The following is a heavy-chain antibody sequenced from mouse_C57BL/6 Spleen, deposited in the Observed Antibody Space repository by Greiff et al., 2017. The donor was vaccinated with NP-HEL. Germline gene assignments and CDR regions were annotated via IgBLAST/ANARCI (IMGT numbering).Heavy chain of an antibody. CDR2: IYPGDGDT. Sequence: VQRHQSGAELVKPGASVKISCKASGYAFSSYWMNWVKQRPGKGLEWIGQIYPGDGDTNYNGKFKGKATLTADKSSSTAYMQLSSLTSEDSAVYFCARTDYGSSPFVWGTGTTVTVSS. CDR1: GYAFSSYW. CDR3: ARTDYGSSPFV. J-gene: IGHJ1*03. D-gene: IGHD1-1*01. V-gene: IGHV1-80*01.